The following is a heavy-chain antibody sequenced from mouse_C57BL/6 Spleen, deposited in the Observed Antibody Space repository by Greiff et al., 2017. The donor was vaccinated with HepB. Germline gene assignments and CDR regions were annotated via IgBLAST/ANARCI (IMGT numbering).Heavy chain of an antibody. D-gene: IGHD1-1*01. CDR2: IYPGDGDT. CDR1: GYAFSSYW. CDR3: ARGALYYYGTFDY. Sequence: VQLQQSGAELVKPGASVKISCKASGYAFSSYWMNWVKQRPGKGLEWIGQIYPGDGDTNYNGKFKGKATLTADKSSSTAYMQLSSLTSEDSAVYFCARGALYYYGTFDYWGQGTTLTVSS. V-gene: IGHV1-80*01. J-gene: IGHJ2*01.